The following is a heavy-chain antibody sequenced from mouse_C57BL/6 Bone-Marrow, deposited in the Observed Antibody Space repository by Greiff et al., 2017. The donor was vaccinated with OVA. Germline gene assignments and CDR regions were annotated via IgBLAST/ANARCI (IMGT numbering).Heavy chain of an antibody. CDR2: IDPENGDT. CDR1: GFNIKDDY. Sequence: VQLKESGAELVRPGASVKLSCTASGFNIKDDYMHWVKQRPEQGLEWIGWIDPENGDTEYASKFQGKATITADTSSNTAYLQLSSLTSEDTAVYYCTTPYWYFDVWGTGTTVTVSS. V-gene: IGHV14-4*01. CDR3: TTPYWYFDV. J-gene: IGHJ1*03.